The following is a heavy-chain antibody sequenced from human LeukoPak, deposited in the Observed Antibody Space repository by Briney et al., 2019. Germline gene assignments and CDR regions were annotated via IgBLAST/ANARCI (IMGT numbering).Heavy chain of an antibody. J-gene: IGHJ4*02. V-gene: IGHV3-21*01. CDR1: GFTFSNAW. D-gene: IGHD2-2*01. CDR3: ANYCSASTCYGVEGY. CDR2: ISSSGAYI. Sequence: PGGSLRLSCAASGFTFSNAWLNWVRQAPGKGPERVSSISSSGAYIYYADSVKGRFTISRDNARNSLYLQMNSLRAGDTAIYYCANYCSASTCYGVEGYWGQGTLVTVSS.